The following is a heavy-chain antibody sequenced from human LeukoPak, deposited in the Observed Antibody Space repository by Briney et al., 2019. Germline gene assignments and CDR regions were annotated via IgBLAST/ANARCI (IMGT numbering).Heavy chain of an antibody. CDR1: GFTFSSYN. D-gene: IGHD3-22*01. Sequence: PGGSLRLSCAASGFTFSSYNMNWVRQAPGRGLEWVSYISSISDTIYYADSVKGRFTISRDNAKNSLYLQMNSLRAEDTAVYYCARDRNYYDTSGYPFDYWGQGTLVTVSS. CDR3: ARDRNYYDTSGYPFDY. CDR2: ISSISDTI. V-gene: IGHV3-48*01. J-gene: IGHJ4*02.